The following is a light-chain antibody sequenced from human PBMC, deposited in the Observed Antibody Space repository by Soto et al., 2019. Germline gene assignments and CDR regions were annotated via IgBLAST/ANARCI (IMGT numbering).Light chain of an antibody. CDR2: GAS. Sequence: EIVLTQSPGTLSLSPGERVTLSCGASQSVPANYLAWYQQKPGQAPRLLIYGASNRATGIPDRFSGSGSGTDFTLSVSRLEPEDFAVYFCLQYGTPWWTFDQVARVAIK. J-gene: IGKJ1*01. CDR1: QSVPANY. CDR3: LQYGTPWWT. V-gene: IGKV3-20*01.